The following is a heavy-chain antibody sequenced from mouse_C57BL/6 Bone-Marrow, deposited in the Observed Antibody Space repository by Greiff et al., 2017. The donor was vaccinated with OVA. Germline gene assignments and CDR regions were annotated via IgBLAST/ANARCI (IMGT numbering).Heavy chain of an antibody. J-gene: IGHJ3*01. Sequence: QVQLQQPGAELVKPGASVKMSCKASGYTFTSYWITWVKQRPGQGLEWIGDIYPGSGSTNYNEKFKSKATLTVDTSSSTAYMQLSSLTSEDSAVYYCARGIYYYGSSYAAYWGQGTLVTVSA. CDR1: GYTFTSYW. CDR3: ARGIYYYGSSYAAY. D-gene: IGHD1-1*01. CDR2: IYPGSGST. V-gene: IGHV1-55*01.